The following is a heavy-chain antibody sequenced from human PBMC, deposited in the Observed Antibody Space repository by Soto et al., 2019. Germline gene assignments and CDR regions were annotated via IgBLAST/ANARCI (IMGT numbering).Heavy chain of an antibody. Sequence: PGESLKISCKASGYSFRNYWIAWVRQMPGKGLEYVGHIYPDDSDTRYNPSFQGQVTISADTSLSTAFLQWSSLEASDTGIYFCARNYRAGYKKAFKIWGQGTLVTVSS. CDR1: GYSFRNYW. J-gene: IGHJ4*02. CDR3: ARNYRAGYKKAFKI. D-gene: IGHD1-7*01. V-gene: IGHV5-51*01. CDR2: IYPDDSDT.